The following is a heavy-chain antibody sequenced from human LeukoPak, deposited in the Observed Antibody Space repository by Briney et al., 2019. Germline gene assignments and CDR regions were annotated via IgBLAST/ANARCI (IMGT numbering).Heavy chain of an antibody. CDR3: TRPVEMATTGGAFDI. CDR2: IRSKAYGGTT. CDR1: GFTFGDYA. V-gene: IGHV3-49*03. J-gene: IGHJ3*02. Sequence: GRSLRLSCTASGFTFGDYAMSWFRQAPGKGLEWVGFIRSKAYGGTTEYAASVKGRFTISRDDSKSIAYLQMNSLKTEDTAVYYCTRPVEMATTGGAFDIWGKGTMVTVSS. D-gene: IGHD5-24*01.